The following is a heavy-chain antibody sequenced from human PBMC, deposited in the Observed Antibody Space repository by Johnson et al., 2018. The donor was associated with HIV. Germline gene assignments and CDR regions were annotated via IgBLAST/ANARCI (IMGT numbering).Heavy chain of an antibody. CDR3: ARAKDAAYPYDAFDV. D-gene: IGHD2-15*01. Sequence: VPLVESGGGLARPGRSLSLSRAASRFNVDDAALRWLRPLPGPGLEWVSGITYHGVSTGYADSVRDRFSISRDNAKNSLYLQMDSLRAEDTAMYYCARAKDAAYPYDAFDVWGHGTMVIVSA. CDR1: RFNVDDAA. J-gene: IGHJ3*01. V-gene: IGHV3-20*04. CDR2: ITYHGVST.